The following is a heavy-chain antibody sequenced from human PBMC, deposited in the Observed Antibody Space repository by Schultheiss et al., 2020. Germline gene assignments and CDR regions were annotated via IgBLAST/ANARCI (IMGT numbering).Heavy chain of an antibody. CDR3: ARSPTSGSLDV. CDR1: GGSFSGYY. CDR2: IYYSGST. V-gene: IGHV4-59*12. Sequence: SETLSLTCAVYGGSFSGYYWSWIRQPPGKGLEWIGYIYYSGSTNYNPSLKSRVTISVDTSKNQFSLKLSSVTAADTAIFYCARSPTSGSLDVWDQGALVTV. J-gene: IGHJ4*02.